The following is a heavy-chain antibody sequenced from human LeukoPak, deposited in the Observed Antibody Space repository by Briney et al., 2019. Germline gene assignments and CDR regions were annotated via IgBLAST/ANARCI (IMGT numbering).Heavy chain of an antibody. Sequence: GGSLRLPCAASGFTFSSYGMHWVRQAPGKGLEWVAFIRYDGSNKYYADSVKGRFTISRDNSKNTLYLQMNSLRAEDTAVYYCAEVLAVAGRIDYWGQGTLVTVSS. V-gene: IGHV3-30*02. J-gene: IGHJ4*02. D-gene: IGHD6-19*01. CDR2: IRYDGSNK. CDR3: AEVLAVAGRIDY. CDR1: GFTFSSYG.